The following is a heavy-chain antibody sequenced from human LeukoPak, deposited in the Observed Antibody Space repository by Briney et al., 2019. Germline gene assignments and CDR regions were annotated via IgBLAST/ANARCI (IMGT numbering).Heavy chain of an antibody. Sequence: GGSLRLSCAASRFSFSSYAMSWVRQAPGKGLEWVSAISGSGGTTYYADSVKGRFTVSRDNSKNTLYLQMNSLRVEDTAVYFCAKVQAWEPRLGGSNWFDPWGQGTLVTVSS. CDR3: AKVQAWEPRLGGSNWFDP. CDR2: ISGSGGTT. J-gene: IGHJ5*02. D-gene: IGHD1-26*01. CDR1: RFSFSSYA. V-gene: IGHV3-23*01.